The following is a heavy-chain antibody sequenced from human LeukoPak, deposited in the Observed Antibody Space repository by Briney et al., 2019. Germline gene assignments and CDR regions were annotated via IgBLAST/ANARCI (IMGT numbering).Heavy chain of an antibody. Sequence: ETSETLSLTCTVSGGSISSYYWSWIRQPPGKGLEWIGYIYYSGSTNYNPSLKSRVTISVDTSKNQFSLKLSSVTAADTAVYYCARRRDGYCSGGSCYYNWFDPWGQGTLVTVSS. V-gene: IGHV4-59*08. J-gene: IGHJ5*02. D-gene: IGHD2-15*01. CDR3: ARRRDGYCSGGSCYYNWFDP. CDR2: IYYSGST. CDR1: GGSISSYY.